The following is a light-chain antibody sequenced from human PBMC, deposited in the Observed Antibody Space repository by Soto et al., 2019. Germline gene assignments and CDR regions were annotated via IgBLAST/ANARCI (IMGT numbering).Light chain of an antibody. CDR3: QQHGQWPIT. CDR2: GIS. V-gene: IGKV3D-15*01. CDR1: QSVNSN. J-gene: IGKJ5*01. Sequence: EIVITQSPATLSVSPWGRATLPCRASQSVNSNYLAWYQQKPGQAPRLLIYGISKRATDIPDRFSGSGSGTEFTLTISSLQPEDFATYYCQQHGQWPITFGQGTRLEIK.